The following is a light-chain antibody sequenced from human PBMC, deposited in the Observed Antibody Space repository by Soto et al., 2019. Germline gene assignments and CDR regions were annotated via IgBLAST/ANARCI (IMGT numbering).Light chain of an antibody. V-gene: IGLV2-8*01. Sequence: QSALTQPPSASGSPGQSVTISCTGTKSDIGVYDFVSWYQHHPGKAPRLIIYEVVQRPSGVPDRFSGSKSGNTASLAISGLQSEDEADYFCAAWDDSLNGVVFGGGTKLTVL. CDR3: AAWDDSLNGVV. CDR1: KSDIGVYDF. J-gene: IGLJ2*01. CDR2: EVV.